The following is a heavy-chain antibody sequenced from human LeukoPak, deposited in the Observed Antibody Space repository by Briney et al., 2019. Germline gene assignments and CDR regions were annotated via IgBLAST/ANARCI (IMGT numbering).Heavy chain of an antibody. CDR2: INPSGGST. CDR1: GYTFTSYY. D-gene: IGHD6-13*01. V-gene: IGHV1-46*01. CDR3: ARSYRAAAAGTVIDY. J-gene: IGHJ4*02. Sequence: ASVTVSCKASGYTFTSYYMHWVRQAPGQGLEWMGIINPSGGSTSYAQKFQGRVTMTRDTSTSTVYMELSSLRSEDTAVYYCARSYRAAAAGTVIDYWGQGTLVTVSS.